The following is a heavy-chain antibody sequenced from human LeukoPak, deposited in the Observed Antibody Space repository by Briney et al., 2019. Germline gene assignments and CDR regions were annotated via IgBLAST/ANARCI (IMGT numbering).Heavy chain of an antibody. CDR1: GFPFSSYA. D-gene: IGHD1-26*01. CDR3: ARAQVGAPTDL. V-gene: IGHV3-74*01. Sequence: GGSLRLSCAAAGFPFSSYAMYWVRQAPGKGLVWVARVHGDGDNISYADSVRGRFTISRDNAKDTLFLHMNSLRPEDTAVYYCARAQVGAPTDLWGQGTLVTVSS. CDR2: VHGDGDNI. J-gene: IGHJ5*02.